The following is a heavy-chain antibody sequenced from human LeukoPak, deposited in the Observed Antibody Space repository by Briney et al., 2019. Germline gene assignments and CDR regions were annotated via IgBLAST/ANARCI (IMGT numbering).Heavy chain of an antibody. D-gene: IGHD5-18*01. V-gene: IGHV3-7*01. CDR1: GFTFSNNW. CDR3: ARDPHTALDC. CDR2: INQDESQK. J-gene: IGHJ4*02. Sequence: GGSLRLSCAASGFTFSNNWMTWVRQAPGKGLEWVANINQDESQKYYVDSVKGRFTISRDNAKNSLYLNMNSLRAEDTAVYYCARDPHTALDCWGQGTLVTVSS.